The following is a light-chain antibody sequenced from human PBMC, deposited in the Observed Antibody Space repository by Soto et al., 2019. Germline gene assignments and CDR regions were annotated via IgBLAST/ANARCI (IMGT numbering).Light chain of an antibody. Sequence: QSVLTQPPSVSGAPGQRVTISCTGSSSNIGAGYDVHWYQQLPGTAPKLLIYGNSNRPSGVPDRFSGSKSGTSASLAITGLQAEDEADYYCQSYDSSLNGVVFGGGTKHTVL. CDR3: QSYDSSLNGVV. CDR2: GNS. J-gene: IGLJ2*01. CDR1: SSNIGAGYD. V-gene: IGLV1-40*01.